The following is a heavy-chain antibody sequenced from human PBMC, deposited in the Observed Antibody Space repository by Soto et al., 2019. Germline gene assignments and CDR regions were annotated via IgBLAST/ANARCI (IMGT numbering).Heavy chain of an antibody. J-gene: IGHJ4*02. V-gene: IGHV4-59*13. CDR1: GASISDYY. CDR2: IYTSGNT. Sequence: SETLSLTCNVSGASISDYYWSWIRRPPGKGLEWIGYIYTSGNTNYNPSLKRRVTISVDTSKNQFSLKLRSVTAADTAVYCCASHVGSGYSDYWGQGTLVTVSS. D-gene: IGHD1-26*01. CDR3: ASHVGSGYSDY.